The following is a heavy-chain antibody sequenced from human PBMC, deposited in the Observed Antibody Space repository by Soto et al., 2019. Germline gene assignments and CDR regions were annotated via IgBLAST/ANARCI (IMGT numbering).Heavy chain of an antibody. CDR3: ARTRPRITMIVVVPNAFDI. CDR2: MNPNSGNT. CDR1: GYTFTSYD. V-gene: IGHV1-8*01. Sequence: ASVKVSCKASGYTFTSYDINWVRQATGQGLEWMGWMNPNSGNTGYAQKFQGRVTMTRNTSISTAYMELSSLRSEDTAVYYCARTRPRITMIVVVPNAFDIWGQGTMVTVSS. J-gene: IGHJ3*02. D-gene: IGHD3-22*01.